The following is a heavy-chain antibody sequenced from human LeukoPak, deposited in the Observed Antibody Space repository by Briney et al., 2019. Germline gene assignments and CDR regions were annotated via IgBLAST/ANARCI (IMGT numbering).Heavy chain of an antibody. CDR3: AKRGVVIRVILVGFHKEAYYFDS. Sequence: PGGSLRLSCAVSGITLSNYGMSWVRQAPGKGLEWVAGISDSGGRTKYADSVKGRFTISRDNPKNTLYLQMNSLRAEDTAVYFCAKRGVVIRVILVGFHKEAYYFDSWAREPWSPSPQ. CDR1: GITLSNYG. V-gene: IGHV3-23*01. CDR2: ISDSGGRT. J-gene: IGHJ4*02. D-gene: IGHD3-10*01.